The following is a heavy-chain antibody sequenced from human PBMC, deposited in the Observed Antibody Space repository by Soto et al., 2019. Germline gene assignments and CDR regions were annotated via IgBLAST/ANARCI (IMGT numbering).Heavy chain of an antibody. CDR3: ARDLYTWELLGQYYYYGMDV. J-gene: IGHJ6*02. D-gene: IGHD1-26*01. CDR1: GFTFSSYE. Sequence: GSLRLSCAASGFTFSSYEMNWVRQAPGKGLEWVSYISSSGSTIYYADSVKGRFTISRDNAKNSLYLQMNSLRAEDTAVYYCARDLYTWELLGQYYYYGMDVWGQGTTVTVSS. CDR2: ISSSGSTI. V-gene: IGHV3-48*03.